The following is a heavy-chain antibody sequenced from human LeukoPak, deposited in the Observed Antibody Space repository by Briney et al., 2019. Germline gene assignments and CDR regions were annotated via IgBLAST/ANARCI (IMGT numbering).Heavy chain of an antibody. J-gene: IGHJ5*02. Sequence: SETLSLTCAVSGGSISSGGYSWSWIRQPPGKGLEWIGYIYHSGSTYYNPSLKSRVTISVDRSKNQFSLKLSSVTAADTAVYYCAREGSSGSYYPNWFDPWGQGTLVTVSS. D-gene: IGHD3-10*01. CDR3: AREGSSGSYYPNWFDP. CDR1: GGSISSGGYS. CDR2: IYHSGST. V-gene: IGHV4-30-2*01.